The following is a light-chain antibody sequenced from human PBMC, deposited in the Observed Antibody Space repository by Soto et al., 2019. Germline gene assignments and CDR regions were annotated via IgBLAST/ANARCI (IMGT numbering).Light chain of an antibody. CDR1: SSDVGGYNY. J-gene: IGLJ3*02. CDR3: SSYAGINNLV. CDR2: EVS. Sequence: QSALTQPPSASGSPGQSVTISCTGTSSDVGGYNYVSWYQQHPGKAPKLVIYEVSERPSGVPGRFSGSKSGNTASLTVSGLQTEDEADYYCSSYAGINNLVFGGGTQLTVL. V-gene: IGLV2-8*01.